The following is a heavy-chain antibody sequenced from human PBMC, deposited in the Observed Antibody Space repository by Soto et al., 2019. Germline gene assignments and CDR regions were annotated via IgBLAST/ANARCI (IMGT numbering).Heavy chain of an antibody. D-gene: IGHD2-8*02. CDR2: VYHSGST. Sequence: QVQLQESGPGLVKPSQTLSLTCSVSGDSIRGGGHYWNWIRQFTGKGLEWIAYVYHSGSTPYNPTLRVRLTISIDTSKNLFSRRLISVTAADTALYFCARDTGLAPTIWGYWGHGTQVTVSS. CDR1: GDSIRGGGHY. V-gene: IGHV4-31*03. J-gene: IGHJ4*03. CDR3: ARDTGLAPTIWGY.